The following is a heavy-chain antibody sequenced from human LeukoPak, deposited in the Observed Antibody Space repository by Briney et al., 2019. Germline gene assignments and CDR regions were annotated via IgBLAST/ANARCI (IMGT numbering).Heavy chain of an antibody. CDR1: GFTFSGSA. V-gene: IGHV3-73*01. J-gene: IGHJ4*02. CDR3: TTDYRYDSTPRGY. Sequence: SGGSLRLSCAASGFTFSGSAMHWVRQTSGKGLEWVGYIRSKTHNYATLYAASVKGRFTISRDDSKNTAYLQMNSLKTEDTAVYYCTTDYRYDSTPRGYWGQGTLVTVSS. CDR2: IRSKTHNYAT. D-gene: IGHD3-22*01.